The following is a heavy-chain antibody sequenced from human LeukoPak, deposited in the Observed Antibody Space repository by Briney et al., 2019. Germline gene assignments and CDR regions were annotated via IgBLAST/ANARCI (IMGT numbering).Heavy chain of an antibody. D-gene: IGHD6-19*01. J-gene: IGHJ4*02. CDR3: AKDRSTGWYAGFDY. Sequence: GGSLRLSCAASGFTFSSYGIHWVRQAPGKGLEWVAVISYDGNNGYYADSVKGRFTISRDNSKSTLYLQMNSLRAEDTAVYYCAKDRSTGWYAGFDYWGQGTLVTVSS. V-gene: IGHV3-30*18. CDR2: ISYDGNNG. CDR1: GFTFSSYG.